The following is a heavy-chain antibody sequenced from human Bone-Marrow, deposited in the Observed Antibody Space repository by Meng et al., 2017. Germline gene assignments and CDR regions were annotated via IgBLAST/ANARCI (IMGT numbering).Heavy chain of an antibody. D-gene: IGHD5-12*01. CDR2: ISSSSSYI. CDR1: GFTFSSYS. Sequence: GESLKISCAASGFTFSSYSMNWVRQAPGKGLEWVSSISSSSSYIYYADSVKGRFAISRDNAKNSLYLQMNSLRAEDTAVYYCARDAASTGRGYSGYDSGPEYSDYWGQGTLVTVSS. J-gene: IGHJ4*02. V-gene: IGHV3-21*01. CDR3: ARDAASTGRGYSGYDSGPEYSDY.